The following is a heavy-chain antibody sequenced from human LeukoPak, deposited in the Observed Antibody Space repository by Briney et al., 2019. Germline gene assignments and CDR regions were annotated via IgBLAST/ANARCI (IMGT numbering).Heavy chain of an antibody. J-gene: IGHJ4*02. CDR1: GGSIRISNYY. CDR2: INYSGDT. D-gene: IGHD2-2*03. CDR3: ARVDIGVVPSTTFDF. Sequence: SETLSLTCTVSGGSIRISNYYWGWIRQPPGKGLEWIESINYSGDTYSNPSLKSRVTISVDTSKNQFSLRLSSVTAADTAVYYCARVDIGVVPSTTFDFWGQGTLVTVSS. V-gene: IGHV4-39*01.